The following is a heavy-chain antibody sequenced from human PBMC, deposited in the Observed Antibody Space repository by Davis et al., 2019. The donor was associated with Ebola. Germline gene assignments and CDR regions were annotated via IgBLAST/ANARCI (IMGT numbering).Heavy chain of an antibody. CDR3: ASRFGSSFDY. Sequence: GSLRLSCAVSGGSISSSNWWSWVRQPPGKGLELLGEIYHSGSTNYNPSLKSRVTIAVDKSKTQFSLKLSSVTAADTAVYYCASRFGSSFDYWGQGTLVTVSS. V-gene: IGHV4-4*02. CDR2: IYHSGST. CDR1: GGSISSSNW. J-gene: IGHJ4*02. D-gene: IGHD6-13*01.